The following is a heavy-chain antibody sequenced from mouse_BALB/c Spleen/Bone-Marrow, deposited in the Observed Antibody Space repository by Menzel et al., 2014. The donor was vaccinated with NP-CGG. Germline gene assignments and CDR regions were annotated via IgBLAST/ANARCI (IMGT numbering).Heavy chain of an antibody. CDR1: GYTFTSYY. CDR2: INPSNGGT. J-gene: IGHJ3*01. D-gene: IGHD3-3*01. V-gene: IGHV1S81*02. CDR3: TREGTFFAY. Sequence: QVQLQQSGAELVKPGASVKLSCKSSGYTFTSYYMYWVKQRPGQGLEWIGGINPSNGGTNFNEKFKSKATLTVDKSSSTAYMQLSNLTSEDSAVYYCTREGTFFAYWGQGTLVTVSA.